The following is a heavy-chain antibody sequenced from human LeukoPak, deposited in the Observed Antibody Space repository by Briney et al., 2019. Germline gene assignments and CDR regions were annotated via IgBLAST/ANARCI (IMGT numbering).Heavy chain of an antibody. Sequence: PGRSLRLSCAASGFTFCNYAMHWVRQAPGKGLEWCSGIAWNRGNTGFADSVKGRFTSARDNAENSLYLQMNSLTPEDTAFYFPPTDMNSSGSGSSYNPRGAFDSWGPGTLVTVSS. V-gene: IGHV3-9*01. CDR1: GFTFCNYA. CDR2: IAWNRGNT. D-gene: IGHD3-10*01. J-gene: IGHJ5*01. CDR3: PTDMNSSGSGSSYNPRGAFDS.